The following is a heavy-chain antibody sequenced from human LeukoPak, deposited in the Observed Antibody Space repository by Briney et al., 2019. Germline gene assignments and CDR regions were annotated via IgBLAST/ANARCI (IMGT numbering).Heavy chain of an antibody. J-gene: IGHJ4*02. CDR2: IIPIFGTA. V-gene: IGHV1-69*05. D-gene: IGHD6-6*01. CDR1: GYTFTSYD. Sequence: SVKVSCKASGYTFTSYDINWVRQAPGQGLEWMGRIIPIFGTANYAQKFQGRVTITTDESTSTAYMELSSLRSEDTAVYYCARDGIAARTDPFDYWGQGTLVTVSS. CDR3: ARDGIAARTDPFDY.